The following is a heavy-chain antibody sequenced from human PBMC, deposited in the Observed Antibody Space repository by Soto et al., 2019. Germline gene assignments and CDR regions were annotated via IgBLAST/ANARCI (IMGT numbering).Heavy chain of an antibody. J-gene: IGHJ4*02. D-gene: IGHD2-15*01. Sequence: EVQLLESGGGLVQRGGSLRLSCAASGFTFSSYAMTWVRQAPGKGLEWVSATGALGISTYYADSVKGRFTISRDNSNNTLYLQMTRPRVEDTAGYYCEKDPGAVAVHYFDFWGQGTQVTVSS. CDR2: TGALGIST. V-gene: IGHV3-23*01. CDR3: EKDPGAVAVHYFDF. CDR1: GFTFSSYA.